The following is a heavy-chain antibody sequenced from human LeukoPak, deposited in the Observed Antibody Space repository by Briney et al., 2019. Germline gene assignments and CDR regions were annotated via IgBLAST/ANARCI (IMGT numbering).Heavy chain of an antibody. CDR2: IYYSGST. CDR1: GGSISSYY. Sequence: SETLSLTCTVSGGSISSYYWSWIRQPAGKGLEWIGYIYYSGSTNYNPSLKSRVTISVDTSKNQFSLKLSSVTAADTAVYYCATTVGYSGYDDNWFDPWGQGTLVTVSS. CDR3: ATTVGYSGYDDNWFDP. J-gene: IGHJ5*02. D-gene: IGHD5-12*01. V-gene: IGHV4-59*01.